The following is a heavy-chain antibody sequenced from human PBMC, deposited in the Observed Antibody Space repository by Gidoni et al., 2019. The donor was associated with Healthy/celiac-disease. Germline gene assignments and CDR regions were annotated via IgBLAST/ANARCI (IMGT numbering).Heavy chain of an antibody. D-gene: IGHD3-10*01. J-gene: IGHJ6*02. V-gene: IGHV3-7*01. Sequence: SWVRQAPGKGLEWVANIKQDGSEKYYVDSVKGRFTISRDNAKNSLYLQMNSLRAEDTAVYYCARVGGPLGDGSGSYYLGTYYYYGMDVWGQGTTVTVSS. CDR2: IKQDGSEK. CDR3: ARVGGPLGDGSGSYYLGTYYYYGMDV.